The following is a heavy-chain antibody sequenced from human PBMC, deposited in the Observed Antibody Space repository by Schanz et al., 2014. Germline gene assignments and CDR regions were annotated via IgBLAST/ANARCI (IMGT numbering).Heavy chain of an antibody. CDR1: GFTFSDHY. V-gene: IGHV3-72*01. J-gene: IGHJ4*02. D-gene: IGHD3-3*01. Sequence: EVQLVESGGGMVQPGGSLRLSCAASGFTFSDHYMDWVRQAPGKGLEWVGRITNKPNNYNTEYAASVKGRFTISRDDSRNSLYLQMSSLKTEDTAVYYCARDKGGYYPFDYWGQGTLVTVSS. CDR2: ITNKPNNYNT. CDR3: ARDKGGYYPFDY.